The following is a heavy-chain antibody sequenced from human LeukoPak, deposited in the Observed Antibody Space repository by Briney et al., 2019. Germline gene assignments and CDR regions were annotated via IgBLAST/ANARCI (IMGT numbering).Heavy chain of an antibody. V-gene: IGHV3-48*04. CDR3: ARGYRQYYFDY. J-gene: IGHJ4*02. D-gene: IGHD3-16*02. Sequence: GGSLRLSCEVSGFPFTLYNMNWVRQAPGKGLEWLSYISSSTNTIYYADSVKGRFTISRDNAKNSLYLQMNGLGAEDTAVYYCARGYRQYYFDYWGQGTLVTVSS. CDR2: ISSSTNTI. CDR1: GFPFTLYN.